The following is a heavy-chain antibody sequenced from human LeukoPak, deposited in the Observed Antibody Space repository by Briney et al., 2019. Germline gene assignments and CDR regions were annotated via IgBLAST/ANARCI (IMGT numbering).Heavy chain of an antibody. Sequence: ASVKVSCKASGYTFTSYGISWVRQAPGQGLEWMGWISAYNGNTNYAQKLQGRVTMTTDTSTSTAYMELSSLRSEDTAVYYCARSGDYDATYYFDYWGQGTLVTVSS. CDR1: GYTFTSYG. CDR3: ARSGDYDATYYFDY. D-gene: IGHD4-17*01. V-gene: IGHV1-18*01. J-gene: IGHJ4*02. CDR2: ISAYNGNT.